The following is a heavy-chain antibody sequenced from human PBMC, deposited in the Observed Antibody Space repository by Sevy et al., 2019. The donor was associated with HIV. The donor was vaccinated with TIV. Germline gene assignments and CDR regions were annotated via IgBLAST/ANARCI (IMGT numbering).Heavy chain of an antibody. D-gene: IGHD3-22*01. CDR3: ARAYDSSGYYFGGGFDAFDI. CDR1: GGSISSYY. Sequence: SETLSLTCTVSGGSISSYYWSWIRQPPGKGLEWIGYIYYSGSTNYNPSLKSRVTISVDTSKNQFSLKLSSVTAADTAVYYCARAYDSSGYYFGGGFDAFDIWGQRTMVTVSS. J-gene: IGHJ3*02. CDR2: IYYSGST. V-gene: IGHV4-59*01.